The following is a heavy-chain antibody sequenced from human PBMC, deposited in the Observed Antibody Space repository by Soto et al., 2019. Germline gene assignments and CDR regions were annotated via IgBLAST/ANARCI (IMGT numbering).Heavy chain of an antibody. J-gene: IGHJ4*02. Sequence: CAASGFTFSSYAMHWVRQAPGKGLEWVAVISYDGSNKYYADSVKGRFTISRDNSKNTLYLQMNSLRAEDTAVYYCARDNYYDSSGIMDYWGQGTLVTVSS. CDR1: GFTFSSYA. CDR2: ISYDGSNK. D-gene: IGHD3-22*01. CDR3: ARDNYYDSSGIMDY. V-gene: IGHV3-30-3*01.